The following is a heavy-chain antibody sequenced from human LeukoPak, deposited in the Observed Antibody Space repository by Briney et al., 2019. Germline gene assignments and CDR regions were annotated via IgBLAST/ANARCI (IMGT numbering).Heavy chain of an antibody. V-gene: IGHV3-30-3*01. CDR2: TSYDGSNK. Sequence: GRSLRLSCAASCFTFSSYAMHWVRQAPGKGLEWVAVTSYDGSNKYYADSVKGRFTISRDNSKNTLYLQMNSLRAEDTAVYYCARATSDFWSAHATTPFVYWGQRTLVTVSS. J-gene: IGHJ4*02. CDR3: ARATSDFWSAHATTPFVY. D-gene: IGHD3-3*01. CDR1: CFTFSSYA.